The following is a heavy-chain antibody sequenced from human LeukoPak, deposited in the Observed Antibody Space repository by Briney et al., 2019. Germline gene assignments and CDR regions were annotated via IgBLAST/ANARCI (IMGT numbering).Heavy chain of an antibody. CDR3: ARAYHYGSGGFDP. D-gene: IGHD3-10*01. CDR2: IYSSGST. J-gene: IGHJ5*02. V-gene: IGHV4-4*07. CDR1: GGSISGYH. Sequence: SETLSLTCTVSGGSISGYHWSWIRQPAGKGLEWIGRIYSSGSTDYNPSLKSRVTMSVDTSKNQFSLKLSSVTAADTAVHYCARAYHYGSGGFDPWGQGTLVTASS.